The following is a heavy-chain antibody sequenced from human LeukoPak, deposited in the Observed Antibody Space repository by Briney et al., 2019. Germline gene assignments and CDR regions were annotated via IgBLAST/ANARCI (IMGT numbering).Heavy chain of an antibody. Sequence: GSLRLSCAASGFTFSSYSMNWVRQAPGKGLEWVSSISSSSSYIYYADSVKGRFTISRDNAKNSLYPQMNSLRAEDTGLYYCARVKEASAFDIWGQGTMVTVSS. D-gene: IGHD5-12*01. V-gene: IGHV3-21*01. CDR2: ISSSSSYI. CDR3: ARVKEASAFDI. CDR1: GFTFSSYS. J-gene: IGHJ3*02.